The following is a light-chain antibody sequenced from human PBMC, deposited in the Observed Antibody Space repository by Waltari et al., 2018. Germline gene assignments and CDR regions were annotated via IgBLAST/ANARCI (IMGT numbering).Light chain of an antibody. CDR1: SSAVGIYDL. CDR3: CSYAGGSTPAI. V-gene: IGLV2-23*02. CDR2: AVI. Sequence: QSALTQPASVSGSPGQSITISCTGTSSAVGIYDLFSWYQQHPGKAPKLMIYAVIKRPSGVSSRFSGSRSGNTASLTISGLQAEDEADYYCCSYAGGSTPAIFGGGSKLTVL. J-gene: IGLJ2*01.